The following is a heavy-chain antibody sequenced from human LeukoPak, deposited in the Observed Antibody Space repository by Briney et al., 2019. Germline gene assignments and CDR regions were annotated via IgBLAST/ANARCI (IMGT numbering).Heavy chain of an antibody. D-gene: IGHD3-22*01. CDR2: ISAYNGNT. V-gene: IGHV1-18*01. CDR3: ARVLRGVTMIVVVTIFDF. J-gene: IGHJ4*02. Sequence: ASVKVSCKASGYTFTSYGISWVRQAPGQGLEWMGWISAYNGNTNYAQKLQGRVTMTTDTSTSTAYMELRSLRSDDTAVYYCARVLRGVTMIVVVTIFDFWGQGTLVTVSS. CDR1: GYTFTSYG.